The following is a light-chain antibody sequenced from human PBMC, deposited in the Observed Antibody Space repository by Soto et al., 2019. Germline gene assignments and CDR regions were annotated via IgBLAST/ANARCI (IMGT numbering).Light chain of an antibody. V-gene: IGKV1-33*01. J-gene: IGKJ5*01. CDR1: QDIRVY. Sequence: GDRVTITCQASQDIRVYLNWYQHKTGQAPKLLIYDASQLETGVPSKFSGSGSGTDFTFTINNLQAEDIGTYYCQHYNSLPITFGQGTRLEIK. CDR2: DAS. CDR3: QHYNSLPIT.